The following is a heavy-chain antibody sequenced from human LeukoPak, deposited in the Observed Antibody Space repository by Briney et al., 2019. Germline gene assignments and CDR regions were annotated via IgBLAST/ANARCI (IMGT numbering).Heavy chain of an antibody. CDR1: GYTFTSYD. CDR2: MNPNSGNT. D-gene: IGHD3-3*01. Sequence: ASVKVSCKASGYTFTSYDINWVRQATGQGLEWMRWMNPNSGNTGYAQKFQGRVTMTRNTSISTAYMELSSLRSEDTAVYYCARALREWLLSYWFDPWGQGTLVTVSS. CDR3: ARALREWLLSYWFDP. V-gene: IGHV1-8*01. J-gene: IGHJ5*02.